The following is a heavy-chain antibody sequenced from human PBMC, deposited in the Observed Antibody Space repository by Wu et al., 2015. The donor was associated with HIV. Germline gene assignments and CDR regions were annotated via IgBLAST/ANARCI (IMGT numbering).Heavy chain of an antibody. CDR1: GGTFSSYV. D-gene: IGHD3-22*01. CDR3: ARGHYDSSGYRPDAFDI. V-gene: IGHV1-69*05. Sequence: QVQLVQSGAEVKKPGSSVKVSCTGSGGTFSSYVTAWVRQAPGQGLEWMGGIIPLFRTANYSPKFQGRLTITTDESMTTAYMESDAACDLTDTAVYYCARGHYDSSGYRPDAFDIWGQGTMVTVSS. J-gene: IGHJ3*02. CDR2: IIPLFRTA.